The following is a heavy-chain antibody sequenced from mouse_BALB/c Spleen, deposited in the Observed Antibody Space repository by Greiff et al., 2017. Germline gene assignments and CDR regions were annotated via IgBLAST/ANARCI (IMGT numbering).Heavy chain of an antibody. V-gene: IGHV1S81*02. CDR3: TREGRYGAWFAY. D-gene: IGHD1-1*01. J-gene: IGHJ3*01. CDR2: INPSNGGT. Sequence: QGQLKESGAELVKPGASVKLSCKASGYTFTSYYMYWVKQRPGQGLEWIGEINPSNGGTNFNEKFKSKATLTVDKSSSTAYMQLSSLTSEDSAVYYCTREGRYGAWFAYWGQGTLVTVSA. CDR1: GYTFTSYY.